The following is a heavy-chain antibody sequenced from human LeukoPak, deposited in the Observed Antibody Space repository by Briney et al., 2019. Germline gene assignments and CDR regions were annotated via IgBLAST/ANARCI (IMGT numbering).Heavy chain of an antibody. CDR2: VSSNEGT. D-gene: IGHD3-10*01. Sequence: PSETLSLTCTVSGGSISTYYWGWIRQPPGKGLEWIGYVSSNEGTNYSPSLKSRVTILVDTSKNQFSLKLSSVTAADTAVYYCARVRSYYGSVTGKSYYFDYWGQGTLVTVSS. CDR3: ARVRSYYGSVTGKSYYFDY. J-gene: IGHJ4*02. V-gene: IGHV4-59*01. CDR1: GGSISTYY.